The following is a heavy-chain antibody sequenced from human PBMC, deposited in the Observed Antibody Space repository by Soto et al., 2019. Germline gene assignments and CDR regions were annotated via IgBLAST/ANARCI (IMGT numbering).Heavy chain of an antibody. D-gene: IGHD5-12*01. J-gene: IGHJ4*02. CDR3: ARVGGATMATMYFDP. Sequence: EVQLVESGGGLIQPGGSLSLSCAVPGLTLTGYSMNWVRQAPGKGLEWVSIINSGSSTIFYADSVKGRFTISRDNAKSSLYLEMNSLRDEDTAVYYCARVGGATMATMYFDPWGQGTLVTVSS. CDR2: INSGSSTI. CDR1: GLTLTGYS. V-gene: IGHV3-48*02.